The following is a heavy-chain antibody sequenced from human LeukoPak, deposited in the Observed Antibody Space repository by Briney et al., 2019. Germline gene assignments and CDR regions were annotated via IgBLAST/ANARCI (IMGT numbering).Heavy chain of an antibody. J-gene: IGHJ4*02. CDR1: GFTFSSYW. V-gene: IGHV3-7*01. D-gene: IGHD6-13*01. CDR3: ARGSYSSSSPVAY. CDR2: IKQDGSEK. Sequence: GGSLRLSCAASGFTFSSYWMSWVRQAPGKGLEWVANIKQDGSEKYYVDSVKGRFTISRDNAKNSLYLQMNSLRAEDTAVYYCARGSYSSSSPVAYWGQGTLVTVSS.